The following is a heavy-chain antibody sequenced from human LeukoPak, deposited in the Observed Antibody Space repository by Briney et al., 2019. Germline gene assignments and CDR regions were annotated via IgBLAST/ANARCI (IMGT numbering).Heavy chain of an antibody. CDR2: ISSSGSTI. CDR3: ARDETTVDYYYMDV. Sequence: GGSLRLSCAASGFTFSDYYMSWIRQAPGKGLEWVSYISSSGSTIYYADSVKGRFTISRDNAKNSLYLQMNSLRAEDTAVYYCARDETTVDYYYMDVWGKGTTVTVSS. CDR1: GFTFSDYY. D-gene: IGHD4-11*01. V-gene: IGHV3-11*01. J-gene: IGHJ6*03.